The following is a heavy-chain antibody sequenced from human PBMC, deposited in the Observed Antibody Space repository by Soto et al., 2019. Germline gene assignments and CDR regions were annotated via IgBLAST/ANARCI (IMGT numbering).Heavy chain of an antibody. V-gene: IGHV1-46*04. CDR1: GYTFTSNY. CDR2: INPSGGST. D-gene: IGHD3-22*01. J-gene: IGHJ4*02. CDR3: GRDANGGYDDSSGYGPTANFDY. Sequence: QVQLVQSGAEVKKPGASVKVSCKASGYTFTSNYMHWVRQAPGQGLEWMGIINPSGGSTSYAQKLQGRVTMTRDTSTSTVYMELSSLRSEDTAVYYCGRDANGGYDDSSGYGPTANFDYWGQGTLVTVSS.